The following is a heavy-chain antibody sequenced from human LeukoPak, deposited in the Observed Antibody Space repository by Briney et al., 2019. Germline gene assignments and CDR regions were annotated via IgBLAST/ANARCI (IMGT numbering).Heavy chain of an antibody. CDR2: IYTSGST. CDR1: GGSISSYY. J-gene: IGHJ4*02. Sequence: SETLSLTCTVAGGSISSYYWSWIRQPTGKGLEWIGRIYTSGSTNYNPSLKSRVTMSVDTSKNQFSLKLSSVTAADTAVYYCARDVGGGRIAAAGTNFDYWGQGTLVTVSS. V-gene: IGHV4-4*07. CDR3: ARDVGGGRIAAAGTNFDY. D-gene: IGHD6-13*01.